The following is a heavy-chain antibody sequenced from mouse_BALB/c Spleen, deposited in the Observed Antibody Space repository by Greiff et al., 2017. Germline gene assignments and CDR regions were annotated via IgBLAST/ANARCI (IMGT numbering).Heavy chain of an antibody. V-gene: IGHV5-9-3*01. CDR3: ASSYDYDGFFDY. J-gene: IGHJ2*01. D-gene: IGHD2-4*01. Sequence: EVNVVESGGGLVKPGGSLKLSCAASGFTFSSYAMSWVRQTPEKRLEWVATISSGGSYTYYPDSVKGRFTISRDNAKNTLYLQMSSLRSEDTAMYYCASSYDYDGFFDYWGQGTTLTVSS. CDR1: GFTFSSYA. CDR2: ISSGGSYT.